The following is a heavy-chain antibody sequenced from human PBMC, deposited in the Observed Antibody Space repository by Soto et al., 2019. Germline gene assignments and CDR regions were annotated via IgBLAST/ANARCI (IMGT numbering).Heavy chain of an antibody. CDR2: ISQDGAIA. CDR1: GFAFGSYW. Sequence: VQLVDSGGGLVQPGGSLSLSCAASGFAFGSYWMHWVRQAPGKGLVWVSRISQDGAIATQADSVKGRFTISRDNAKNTLFLQMNSLRADDTAVYYCLRDQRHWNEFADQWGQGTLVTVSS. D-gene: IGHD1-1*01. J-gene: IGHJ4*02. V-gene: IGHV3-74*01. CDR3: LRDQRHWNEFADQ.